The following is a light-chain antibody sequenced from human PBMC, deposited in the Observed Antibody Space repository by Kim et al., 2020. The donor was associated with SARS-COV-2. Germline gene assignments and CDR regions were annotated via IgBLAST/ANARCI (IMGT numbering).Light chain of an antibody. Sequence: QLVLTQSPSASASLGASVKLTCTLSSEHSNYAIAWHQQQPEKGPRYLMKLNSDGSYNKGDGIPDRFSGSSSGAERYLTISSLQSEDEADYYCQTWGTGIRVFGGGTQLTV. CDR1: SEHSNYA. V-gene: IGLV4-69*01. CDR2: LNSDGSY. CDR3: QTWGTGIRV. J-gene: IGLJ3*02.